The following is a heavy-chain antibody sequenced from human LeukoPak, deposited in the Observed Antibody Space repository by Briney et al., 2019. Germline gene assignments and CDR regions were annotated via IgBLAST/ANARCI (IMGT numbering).Heavy chain of an antibody. Sequence: SETLSFTCTVYGASTSSVDYYWTWIRQTPGEGLERIGFIYHNGNTQYNPSLKSAMTISIDASKNQFSLTLSSVTAADTAVYYCARVRLEKVRAYYGMDVWGQGTTVTVSS. J-gene: IGHJ6*02. V-gene: IGHV4-30-4*01. CDR3: ARVRLEKVRAYYGMDV. D-gene: IGHD2-2*01. CDR2: IYHNGNT. CDR1: GASTSSVDYY.